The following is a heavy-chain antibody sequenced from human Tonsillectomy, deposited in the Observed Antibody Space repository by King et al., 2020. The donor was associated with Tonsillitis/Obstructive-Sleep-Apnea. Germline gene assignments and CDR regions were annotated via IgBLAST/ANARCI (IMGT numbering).Heavy chain of an antibody. CDR3: TRVDGCSWYAYYYGMDV. D-gene: IGHD6-13*01. CDR2: IRSKPYGGTT. J-gene: IGHJ6*02. Sequence: VQLVESGGGLVQPGRSLRLSCTASGFTFGDYAMSWVRQAPGKGLEWVGFIRSKPYGGTTEYAASVKGRFTISRDDSKSITYLQMNRLKTADTAVYYFTRVDGCSWYAYYYGMDVWGQGTTVTVAS. V-gene: IGHV3-49*04. CDR1: GFTFGDYA.